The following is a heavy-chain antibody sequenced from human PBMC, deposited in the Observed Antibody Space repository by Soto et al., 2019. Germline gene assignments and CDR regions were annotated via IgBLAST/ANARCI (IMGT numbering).Heavy chain of an antibody. J-gene: IGHJ4*02. V-gene: IGHV5-51*01. CDR2: SNTGDSFT. Sequence: LGESLKISCKGSGYTFSIYWIGWVRQMPGKGLEWMGISNTGDSFTKYSSSFEGQVNIYVERSINTVYLQWSSLKESDTAMYYCVRAQSKLLDYWTQGIPVTVSS. CDR1: GYTFSIYW. CDR3: VRAQSKLLDY. D-gene: IGHD2-21*02.